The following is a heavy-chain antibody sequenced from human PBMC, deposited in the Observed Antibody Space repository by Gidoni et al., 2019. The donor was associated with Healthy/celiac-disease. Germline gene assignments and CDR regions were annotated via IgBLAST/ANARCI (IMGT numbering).Heavy chain of an antibody. D-gene: IGHD6-13*01. J-gene: IGHJ4*02. CDR2: ISSSSSYI. Sequence: EVQLVESGGGLVKPGGSLRLSCAASGFTFSSYSMNWVRQAPGKGLEWVSSISSSSSYIYYAASVKGRFTISRDNAKNSLYLQMNSLRAEDTAVYYCARHQSIAAAQVDYWGQGTLVTVSS. V-gene: IGHV3-21*01. CDR1: GFTFSSYS. CDR3: ARHQSIAAAQVDY.